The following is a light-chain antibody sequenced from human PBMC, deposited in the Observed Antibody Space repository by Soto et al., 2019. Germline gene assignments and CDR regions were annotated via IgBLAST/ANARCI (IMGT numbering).Light chain of an antibody. Sequence: QSVLTQPPSVSGAPGQRVTISCTGSSSNIGAGYDVHWYQQLPGTAPKLLIYGNSNRTSGVPDRFSGSKSGTSASLAITGLQAEDEADYYCQSYDSSLSVVFGGGTMLTVL. CDR2: GNS. V-gene: IGLV1-40*01. CDR1: SSNIGAGYD. CDR3: QSYDSSLSVV. J-gene: IGLJ2*01.